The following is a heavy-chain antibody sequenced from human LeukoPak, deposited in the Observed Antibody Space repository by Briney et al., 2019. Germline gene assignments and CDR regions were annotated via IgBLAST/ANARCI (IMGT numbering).Heavy chain of an antibody. CDR3: ASVSHDVWSGYFFDY. CDR1: GGTFSSYA. J-gene: IGHJ4*02. Sequence: ASVKASCKASGGTFSSYAISWVRQAPGQGLEWMGGIIPIFGTANYAQKFQGRVTITTDESTSTAYMELSSLRSEDTAVYYCASVSHDVWSGYFFDYWGQGTLVTVSS. V-gene: IGHV1-69*05. CDR2: IIPIFGTA. D-gene: IGHD3-3*01.